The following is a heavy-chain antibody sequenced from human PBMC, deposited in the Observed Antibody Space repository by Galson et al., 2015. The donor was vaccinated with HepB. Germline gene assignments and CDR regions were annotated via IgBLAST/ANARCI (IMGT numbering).Heavy chain of an antibody. Sequence: SVKVSCKASGYTFTSDHMHWVRQAPGQVFEWMGIMNLGGGSPRYAQKFQGRITMTRDTSTSTDYMELSGLTSEDTAVYYCVRDYSGKWTFDYWGQGTLVTVSS. CDR2: MNLGGGSP. D-gene: IGHD5-12*01. CDR3: VRDYSGKWTFDY. CDR1: GYTFTSDH. J-gene: IGHJ4*02. V-gene: IGHV1-46*03.